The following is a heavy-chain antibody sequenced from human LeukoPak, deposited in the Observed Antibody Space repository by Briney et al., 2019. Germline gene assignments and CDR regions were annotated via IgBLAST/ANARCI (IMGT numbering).Heavy chain of an antibody. D-gene: IGHD3-22*01. V-gene: IGHV3-30*02. CDR2: IQYDGNTI. J-gene: IGHJ6*03. Sequence: GGSLRLSCVASGFTYSHNGMHWVRQAPGKGLEWVAFIQYDGNTIFYADSVKGRFTISRDNAKNSLYLQMNGLRAEDTAVYYCARDGGDSSGSYYYYMDVWGKGTTVTVSS. CDR1: GFTYSHNG. CDR3: ARDGGDSSGSYYYYMDV.